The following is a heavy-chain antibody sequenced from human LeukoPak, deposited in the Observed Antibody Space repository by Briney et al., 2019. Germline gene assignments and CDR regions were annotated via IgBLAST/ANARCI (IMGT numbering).Heavy chain of an antibody. V-gene: IGHV1-24*01. J-gene: IGHJ3*02. CDR3: ATPNNDRGRAFDI. CDR1: GYTLTELS. Sequence: ASVKVSCKVSGYTLTELSMHWVRQAPGKGLEWMGGFDPEDGETTYAQKFQGRVTMTEDTSTDTAYMELSSLRSEDTAVYYCATPNNDRGRAFDIWGQGTMVTVSS. CDR2: FDPEDGET. D-gene: IGHD1/OR15-1a*01.